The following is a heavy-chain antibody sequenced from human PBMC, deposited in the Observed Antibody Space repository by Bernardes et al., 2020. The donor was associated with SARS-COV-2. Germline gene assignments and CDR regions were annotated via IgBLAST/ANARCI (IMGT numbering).Heavy chain of an antibody. J-gene: IGHJ6*02. CDR1: GASICISNYY. Sequence: SETLSLTCTVSGASICISNYYWVWIPPRPGKALAWIRRMYSSGTSYYNPSLQLRVRGSVDSSKNQFSLRLSFVTAADTAVYYCLGSSCGSDCSIGGLRSFDYGMEVWSQASTGTVSS. V-gene: IGHV4-39*01. CDR2: MYSSGTS. CDR3: LGSSCGSDCSIGGLRSFDYGMEV. D-gene: IGHD2-21*02.